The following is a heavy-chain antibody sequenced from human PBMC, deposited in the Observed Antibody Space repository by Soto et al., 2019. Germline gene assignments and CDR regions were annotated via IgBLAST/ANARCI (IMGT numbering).Heavy chain of an antibody. J-gene: IGHJ6*02. D-gene: IGHD2-15*01. CDR1: GGTFSSHA. Sequence: GASVKVSCKASGGTFSSHAISWVRQAPGQGLEWMGGIIPIFGTADYAQKFQGRVTITADESTSTAYMELSSLRSEDTAVYYCAGPGFCSGGSCPLNYYYYYGMDVWGQGTTVPVSS. CDR2: IIPIFGTA. CDR3: AGPGFCSGGSCPLNYYYYYGMDV. V-gene: IGHV1-69*13.